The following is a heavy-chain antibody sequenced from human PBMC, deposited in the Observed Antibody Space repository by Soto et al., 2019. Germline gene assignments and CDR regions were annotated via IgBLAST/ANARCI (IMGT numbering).Heavy chain of an antibody. V-gene: IGHV3-15*07. Sequence: GGSLRLSCAASGFTFSNAWMNWVRQPPGKGLEWVGRIKSKTDGGTTDYAAPVKGRFTISRDDSKNTLYLQMNSLKTEDTAVYYCTFGSSGYRVAFDIWGQGTMVTVSS. CDR2: IKSKTDGGTT. J-gene: IGHJ3*02. CDR3: TFGSSGYRVAFDI. CDR1: GFTFSNAW. D-gene: IGHD3-22*01.